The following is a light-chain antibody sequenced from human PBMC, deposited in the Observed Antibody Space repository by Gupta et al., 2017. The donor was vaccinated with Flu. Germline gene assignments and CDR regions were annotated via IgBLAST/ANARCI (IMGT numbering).Light chain of an antibody. J-gene: IGKJ3*01. CDR3: QQYYSTPFT. CDR2: WAS. V-gene: IGKV4-1*01. CDR1: QSVLYSPNNKNY. Sequence: DIVMTQSPDSLAVSLGERATINCKSSQSVLYSPNNKNYLAWYQQKPGQPPKLLIYWASTRESGVPDRFSGSGSGTDFTLTISSLQVEDVAVYYCQQYYSTPFTFGPWTKVDIK.